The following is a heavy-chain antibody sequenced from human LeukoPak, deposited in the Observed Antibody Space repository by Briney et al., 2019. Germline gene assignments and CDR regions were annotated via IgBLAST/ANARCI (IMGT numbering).Heavy chain of an antibody. Sequence: GGSLRLSCAASGFIFTNYEINWVRQAPGKGLEWVSYISSSGSTIYYADSVKGRFTISRDNAKNSLYLQMNSLRAEDTAVYYCAELGITVIGGVWGKGTTVTISS. J-gene: IGHJ6*04. CDR3: AELGITVIGGV. CDR2: ISSSGSTI. D-gene: IGHD3-10*02. V-gene: IGHV3-48*03. CDR1: GFIFTNYE.